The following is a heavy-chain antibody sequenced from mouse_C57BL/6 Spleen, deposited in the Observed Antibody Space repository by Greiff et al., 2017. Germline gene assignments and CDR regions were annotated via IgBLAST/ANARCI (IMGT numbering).Heavy chain of an antibody. CDR1: GFTFSDYG. CDR2: ISSGSSTI. V-gene: IGHV5-17*01. D-gene: IGHD4-1*01. Sequence: VQLKESGGGLVKPGGSLKLSCAASGFTFSDYGMHWVRQAPEKGLEWVAYISSGSSTIYYADTVKGRFTISRDNAKNTLFLQMTSLRSEDTAMYYCARANWVYFDYWGQGTTLTVSS. J-gene: IGHJ2*01. CDR3: ARANWVYFDY.